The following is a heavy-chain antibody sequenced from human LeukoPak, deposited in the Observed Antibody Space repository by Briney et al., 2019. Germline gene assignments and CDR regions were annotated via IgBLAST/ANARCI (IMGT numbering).Heavy chain of an antibody. D-gene: IGHD2-8*01. V-gene: IGHV1-3*01. CDR1: GYTFTSYA. Sequence: ASVKVSCKASGYTFTSYAMHWVRQAPGQRREWMGWINAGNGNTKYSQKFQGRVTITRDTSASTAYMELSSLRSEDTAVYYCARDRPRLMKGAFDIWGQGTMVTVSS. CDR3: ARDRPRLMKGAFDI. J-gene: IGHJ3*02. CDR2: INAGNGNT.